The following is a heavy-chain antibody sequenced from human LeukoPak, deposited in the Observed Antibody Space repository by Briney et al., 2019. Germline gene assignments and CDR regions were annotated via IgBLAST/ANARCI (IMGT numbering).Heavy chain of an antibody. D-gene: IGHD6-13*01. V-gene: IGHV3-7*03. Sequence: GGSLRPSCAASGFTFSSYWMSWVRQAPGKGLEWVANIKQDGSEKYYVDSVKGRFTISRDNAKNSLYLQMNSLRAEDTAVYYCARGPGSSSWYPVDAFDIWGQGTMVTVSS. J-gene: IGHJ3*02. CDR2: IKQDGSEK. CDR1: GFTFSSYW. CDR3: ARGPGSSSWYPVDAFDI.